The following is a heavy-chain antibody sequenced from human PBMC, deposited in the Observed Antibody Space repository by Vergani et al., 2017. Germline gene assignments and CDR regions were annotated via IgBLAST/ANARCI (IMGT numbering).Heavy chain of an antibody. CDR1: GGSFSGYY. V-gene: IGHV4-34*01. J-gene: IGHJ6*04. D-gene: IGHD2-2*01. CDR2: INHSGST. Sequence: QVQLQQWGAGLLKPSETLSLTCAVYGGSFSGYYWSWIRQPPGKGLDWIGEINHSGSTNYNPSLKRRVTISVDTSKNQFSLKLSSVNAADTAVYYCAVFWNSGIVVVPADRGKMDVWGKGTTVTVSS. CDR3: AVFWNSGIVVVPADRGKMDV.